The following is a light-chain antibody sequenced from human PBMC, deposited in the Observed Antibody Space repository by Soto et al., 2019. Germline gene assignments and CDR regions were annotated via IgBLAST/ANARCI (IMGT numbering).Light chain of an antibody. J-gene: IGKJ1*01. CDR1: RSVRST. CDR2: GAS. V-gene: IGKV3-15*01. Sequence: EIVMTQSPATLSVSPGERATLSGRAIRSVRSTLAWYQQKPGQAPRLLIYGASTRATGIPARFSGSGSGTEFTLTISSLQSEDFAVYYCQQYNNWPRTFGQGTKVEIK. CDR3: QQYNNWPRT.